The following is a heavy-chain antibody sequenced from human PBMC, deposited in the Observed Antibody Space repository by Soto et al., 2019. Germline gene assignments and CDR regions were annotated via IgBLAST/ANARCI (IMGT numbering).Heavy chain of an antibody. CDR3: ARDQNYYDSSGYPDY. V-gene: IGHV3-21*01. D-gene: IGHD3-22*01. J-gene: IGHJ4*02. Sequence: GGSLRLSCAASGFTFSSYSMNWVRQAPGKGLEWVSSISSSSSYIYYADSVKGRFTISRDNAKNSLYLQMNSLRAEDTAVYYCARDQNYYDSSGYPDYWGQGTLVTVSS. CDR1: GFTFSSYS. CDR2: ISSSSSYI.